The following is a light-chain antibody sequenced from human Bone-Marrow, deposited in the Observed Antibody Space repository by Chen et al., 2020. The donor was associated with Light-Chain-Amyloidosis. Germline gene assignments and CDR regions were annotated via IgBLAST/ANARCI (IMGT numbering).Light chain of an antibody. CDR1: DLPTKY. J-gene: IGLJ2*01. CDR3: QSADSSGTYEVI. CDR2: RDT. V-gene: IGLV3-25*03. Sequence: SCELTHPPSVPVSPGQTASITCSGDDLPTKYAYWYQQKPGQAPVLVIHRDTERPSGISERFSGSSSATTATVTISGVQAEDEADYHCQSADSSGTYEVICGGGTKLTVL.